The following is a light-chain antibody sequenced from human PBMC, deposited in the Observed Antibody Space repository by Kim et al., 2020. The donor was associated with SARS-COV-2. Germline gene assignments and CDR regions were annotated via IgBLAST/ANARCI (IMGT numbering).Light chain of an antibody. V-gene: IGLV1-40*01. J-gene: IGLJ2*01. CDR2: GNS. Sequence: GQRVTISCTGSSSNIGAGYDVHWYQQLPGTAPKLLIYGNSHRPSGVPDRFSGSKSGTSASLAITGLQAEDEADYYCQSYDSSLSALFGGGTKLTVL. CDR1: SSNIGAGYD. CDR3: QSYDSSLSAL.